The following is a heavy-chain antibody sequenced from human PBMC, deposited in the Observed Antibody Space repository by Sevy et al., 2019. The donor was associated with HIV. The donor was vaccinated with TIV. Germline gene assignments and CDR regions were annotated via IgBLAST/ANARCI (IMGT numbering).Heavy chain of an antibody. D-gene: IGHD3-3*01. V-gene: IGHV3-33*08. CDR2: IWYDGSNK. J-gene: IGHJ4*02. Sequence: GGSLRLSCAASGFTFSSYGMHWVRQAPGKGLEWVAVIWYDGSNKYYADSVKGRFTISRDNSKNTLYLQMNSLRAEDTAVYYCATSYYDFWSGPDYWGQGTLVTVSS. CDR3: ATSYYDFWSGPDY. CDR1: GFTFSSYG.